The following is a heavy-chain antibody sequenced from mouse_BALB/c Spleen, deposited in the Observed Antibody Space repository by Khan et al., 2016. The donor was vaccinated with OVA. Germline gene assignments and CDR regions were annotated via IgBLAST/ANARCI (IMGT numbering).Heavy chain of an antibody. CDR2: IDSNSGST. Sequence: VELVESGGGIVQPCGSLKRSCAASRFTISSYGMSSVSPTPDKRLELVATIDSNSGSTKYTHSVTRRITLSGDNSKNALYRQMRSLKAEDTARYYCARGDIWGQGTTLTVSS. V-gene: IGHV5-6-3*01. CDR1: RFTISSYG. D-gene: IGHD1-3*01. J-gene: IGHJ2*01. CDR3: ARGDI.